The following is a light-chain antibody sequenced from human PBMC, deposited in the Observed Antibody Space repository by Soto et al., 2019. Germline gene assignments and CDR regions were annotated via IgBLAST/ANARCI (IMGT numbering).Light chain of an antibody. CDR1: QSVGSN. J-gene: IGKJ3*01. Sequence: EIVMTQSPATLSVSPGERATLCCWASQSVGSNLAWYQQKPGQAPRLLIFGASSRATGVPARFSGSGSGTEFTLTINSLQPEDFAVYFCQQYDNLPLTFGPGTKVDI. CDR2: GAS. CDR3: QQYDNLPLT. V-gene: IGKV3-15*01.